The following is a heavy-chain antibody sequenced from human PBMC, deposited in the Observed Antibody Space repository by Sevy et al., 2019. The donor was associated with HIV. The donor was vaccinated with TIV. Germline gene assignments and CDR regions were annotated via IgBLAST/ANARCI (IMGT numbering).Heavy chain of an antibody. CDR1: GGSISSSTYY. J-gene: IGHJ6*04. D-gene: IGHD3-3*01. Sequence: SETLSLTCTVSGGSISSSTYYWGWIRQPPGKGLEWIGSIYYSGSTYYNPSLKSRVTISVDMSKNQFSLKLSSVTAADTAVYYCVRQGNVLRSMDVWGKGTMVTVSS. V-gene: IGHV4-39*01. CDR2: IYYSGST. CDR3: VRQGNVLRSMDV.